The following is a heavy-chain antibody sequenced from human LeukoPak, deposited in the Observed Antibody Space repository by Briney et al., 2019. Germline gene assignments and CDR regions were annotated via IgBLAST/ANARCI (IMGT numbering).Heavy chain of an antibody. CDR1: GFTFSTFA. V-gene: IGHV3-23*01. CDR2: IFPSGGEI. CDR3: ARDMGYSYGYSYFDH. Sequence: GGSLRLSCAASGFTFSTFAMIWVRQPPGKGLEWVSSIFPSGGEIHYADSVRGRFTISRDNSKSTLSLQMNSLRAEDTAVYYCARDMGYSYGYSYFDHWGQGTLVTVSS. J-gene: IGHJ4*02. D-gene: IGHD5-18*01.